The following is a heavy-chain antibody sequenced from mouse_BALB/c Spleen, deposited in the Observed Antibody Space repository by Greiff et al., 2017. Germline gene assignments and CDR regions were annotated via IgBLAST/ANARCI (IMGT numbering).Heavy chain of an antibody. CDR2: ISSGGSYT. J-gene: IGHJ4*01. CDR3: ARHPDDYYGLYYAMDY. V-gene: IGHV5-6*01. Sequence: EVQGVESGGDLVKPGGSLKLSCAASGFTFSSYGMSWVRQTPDKRLEWVATISSGGSYTYYPDSVKGRFTISRDNAKNTLYLQMSSLKSEDTAMYYCARHPDDYYGLYYAMDYWGQGTSVTVSS. CDR1: GFTFSSYG. D-gene: IGHD1-1*01.